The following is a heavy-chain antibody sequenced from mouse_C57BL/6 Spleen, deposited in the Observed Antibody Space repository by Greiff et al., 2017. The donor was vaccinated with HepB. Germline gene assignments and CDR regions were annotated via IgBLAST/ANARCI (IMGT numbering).Heavy chain of an antibody. Sequence: QVQLQQSGPELVKPGASVKISCKASGYAFSSSWMNWVKQRPGKGLEWIGRIYPGDGETNYNGKFKGKATLTADKSSSTTYMQLSSRTSEYSAVYFCARCYGSSLYYAMDYWGQGTSVTVSS. D-gene: IGHD1-1*01. CDR1: GYAFSSSW. CDR3: ARCYGSSLYYAMDY. J-gene: IGHJ4*01. CDR2: IYPGDGET. V-gene: IGHV1-82*01.